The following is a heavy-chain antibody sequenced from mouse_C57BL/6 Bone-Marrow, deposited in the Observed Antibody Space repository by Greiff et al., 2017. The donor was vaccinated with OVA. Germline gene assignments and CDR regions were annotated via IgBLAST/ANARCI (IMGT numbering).Heavy chain of an antibody. Sequence: EVQVVESGPELVKPGASVKMSCKASGYTFTDYNMHWVKQSHGKSLEWIGYINPNNGGTSYNQKFKGKATLTVNKSSSTAYMELRSLTSEDSAVYYCASYENWDGYAYFDYWGQGTTLTVSS. CDR1: GYTFTDYN. J-gene: IGHJ2*01. D-gene: IGHD2-2*01. CDR3: ASYENWDGYAYFDY. CDR2: INPNNGGT. V-gene: IGHV1-22*01.